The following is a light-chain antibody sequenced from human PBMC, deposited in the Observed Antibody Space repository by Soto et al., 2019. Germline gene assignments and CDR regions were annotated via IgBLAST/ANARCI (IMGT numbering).Light chain of an antibody. CDR2: DAS. CDR3: QQYNNYSPT. CDR1: QSITNW. V-gene: IGKV1-5*01. Sequence: DIQMTQSPSTLSAYVGDRVTITCRASQSITNWVAWYQQKPGKAPKLLIYDASNLESGVPSRFSGGGSGTDFTLTVSSLQPDDFPTYYCQQYNNYSPTFGQGTKVEV. J-gene: IGKJ1*01.